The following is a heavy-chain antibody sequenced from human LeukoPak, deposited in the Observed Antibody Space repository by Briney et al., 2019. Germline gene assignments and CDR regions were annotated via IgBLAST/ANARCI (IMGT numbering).Heavy chain of an antibody. D-gene: IGHD1-1*01. Sequence: PSETLSLTCTVSGGSISSYYWSSIRQPPGKGLEWIWYIYYSGSTNYNPSLKSRVTISVDTSKNQFSLKLNSVTAADTAVYYCARDPRGGTSRDNWFDPWGQGTLVTASS. V-gene: IGHV4-59*01. J-gene: IGHJ5*02. CDR1: GGSISSYY. CDR2: IYYSGST. CDR3: ARDPRGGTSRDNWFDP.